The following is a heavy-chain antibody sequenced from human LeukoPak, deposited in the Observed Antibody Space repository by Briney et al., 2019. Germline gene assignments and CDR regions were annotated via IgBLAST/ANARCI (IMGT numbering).Heavy chain of an antibody. CDR1: GGSISSYY. CDR2: IYYSGST. D-gene: IGHD3-22*01. CDR3: ARGVSYYDSSGYYNEYFQH. J-gene: IGHJ1*01. V-gene: IGHV4-59*08. Sequence: SETLSLTCAVSGGSISSYYWSWIRQPPGKGLEWIGYIYYSGSTNYNPSLKSRVTISVDTSKNQFSLKLSSVTAADTAVYYCARGVSYYDSSGYYNEYFQHWGQGTLVTVSS.